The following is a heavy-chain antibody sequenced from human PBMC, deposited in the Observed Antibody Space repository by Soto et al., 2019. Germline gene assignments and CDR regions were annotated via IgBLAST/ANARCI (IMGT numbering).Heavy chain of an antibody. J-gene: IGHJ5*02. CDR3: ARDSHYKSNYLSNWFDP. CDR1: VGSISSGDYY. D-gene: IGHD4-4*01. V-gene: IGHV4-30-4*01. Sequence: PPETLSLPCTVSVGSISSGDYYWSWIRQPPGEGLEWIGYIYYSGSTYYNPSLKSRVTILVDTSKNQFSLKLSSVTAADTAVYYCARDSHYKSNYLSNWFDPLCQGTLGTV. CDR2: IYYSGST.